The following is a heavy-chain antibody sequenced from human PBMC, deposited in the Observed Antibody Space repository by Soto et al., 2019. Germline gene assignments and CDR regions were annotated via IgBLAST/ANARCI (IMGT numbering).Heavy chain of an antibody. CDR2: IIPISGTA. CDR1: GGTFSSYA. D-gene: IGHD6-13*01. V-gene: IGHV1-69*13. CDR3: ARGRSSSCYPYYYYGMDV. J-gene: IGHJ6*02. Sequence: GASVKVSCKASGGTFSSYAISWVRQAPGQGLEWMGGIIPISGTANYAQKFQGRVTITADESTSTAYMELSSLRSEDTAVYYCARGRSSSCYPYYYYGMDVWGQGTTVTVSS.